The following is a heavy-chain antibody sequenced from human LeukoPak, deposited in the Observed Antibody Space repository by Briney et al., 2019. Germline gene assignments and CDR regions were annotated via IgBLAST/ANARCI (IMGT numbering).Heavy chain of an antibody. CDR1: GFTFSSYA. Sequence: PGGSLRLSCAASGFTFSSYAMSWVRQAPGKRLEWVSAINGSGGSTYYADSVKGRFTISRDNSKNTLYLQMNSLRAEDTAVYYCAKIGSTGDFWSGPYYMDVWGKGTTVTVSS. V-gene: IGHV3-23*01. D-gene: IGHD3-3*01. CDR3: AKIGSTGDFWSGPYYMDV. J-gene: IGHJ6*03. CDR2: INGSGGST.